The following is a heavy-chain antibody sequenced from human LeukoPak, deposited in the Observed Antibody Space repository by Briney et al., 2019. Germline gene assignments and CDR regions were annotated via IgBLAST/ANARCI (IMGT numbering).Heavy chain of an antibody. CDR3: ASQGLAAAGYDY. CDR2: IIPIFGTA. Sequence: SVKVSCKASGGTFSSYAISWVRQAPGQGLEWMGGIIPIFGTANYAQKFQGRVTITTDESTSTAYMELRSLRSEDTAVYYCASQGLAAAGYDYWGQGTLVTVSS. CDR1: GGTFSSYA. D-gene: IGHD6-13*01. V-gene: IGHV1-69*05. J-gene: IGHJ4*02.